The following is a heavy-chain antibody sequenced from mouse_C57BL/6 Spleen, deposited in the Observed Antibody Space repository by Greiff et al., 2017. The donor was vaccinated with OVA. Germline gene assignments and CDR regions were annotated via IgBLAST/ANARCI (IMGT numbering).Heavy chain of an antibody. CDR1: GYAFSSSW. CDR3: ARSGYSNGAWFAY. D-gene: IGHD2-5*01. CDR2: IYPGDGDT. Sequence: VKVVESGPELVKPGASVKISCKASGYAFSSSWMNWVKQRPGKGLEWIGRIYPGDGDTNYNGKFKGKATLTADKSSSTAYMQLSSLTSEDSAVYFCARSGYSNGAWFAYWGQGTLVTVSA. J-gene: IGHJ3*01. V-gene: IGHV1-82*01.